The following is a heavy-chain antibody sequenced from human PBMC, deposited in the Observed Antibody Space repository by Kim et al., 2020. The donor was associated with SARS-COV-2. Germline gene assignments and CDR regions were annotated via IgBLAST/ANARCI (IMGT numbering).Heavy chain of an antibody. V-gene: IGHV4-34*01. J-gene: IGHJ6*02. Sequence: SETLSLTCAVYGGSFSGYYWSWIRQPPGKGLEWIGEINHSGSTNYHPSLKSRVTISVDTSKNKFSLKLNSVTAAATAVYYCARGGKTGTFRRIYYYGMDGWGQGTTVTVSS. CDR2: INHSGST. CDR1: GGSFSGYY. CDR3: ARGGKTGTFRRIYYYGMDG. D-gene: IGHD1-1*01.